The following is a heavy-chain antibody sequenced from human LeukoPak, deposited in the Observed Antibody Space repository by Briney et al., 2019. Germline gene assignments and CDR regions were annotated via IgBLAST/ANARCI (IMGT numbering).Heavy chain of an antibody. CDR1: GFSFSVYS. D-gene: IGHD4-23*01. V-gene: IGHV3-69-1*01. Sequence: GGSLRLSCAASGFSFSVYSMNWVRQAPGKGLEWVSSISSRSYTDYADSVRGRFTISRDNAKNSLFLQMNSLRAEDTAVYYCASYGGFTSATLVDLLWGQGSLVTVSS. J-gene: IGHJ4*02. CDR2: ISSRSYT. CDR3: ASYGGFTSATLVDLL.